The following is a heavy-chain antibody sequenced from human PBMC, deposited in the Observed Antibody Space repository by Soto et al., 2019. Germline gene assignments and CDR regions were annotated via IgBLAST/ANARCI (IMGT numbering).Heavy chain of an antibody. CDR2: IIPIFGTA. CDR3: ARDINCSGGSCYTPYYYYYGMDV. J-gene: IGHJ6*02. CDR1: GGTFSSYA. Sequence: ASVKVSCKASGGTFSSYAISWVRQAPGQGLEWMGGIIPIFGTANYAQKFQGRVTITADESTSTAYMELSSLRSEDTAVYYCARDINCSGGSCYTPYYYYYGMDVWGQGTTVTVSS. V-gene: IGHV1-69*13. D-gene: IGHD2-15*01.